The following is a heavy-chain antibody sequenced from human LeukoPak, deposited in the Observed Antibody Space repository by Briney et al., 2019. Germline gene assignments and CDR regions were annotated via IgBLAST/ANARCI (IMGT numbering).Heavy chain of an antibody. CDR1: GFTFSSHW. J-gene: IGHJ4*01. CDR3: ARDALGGRTKFDS. Sequence: PGGSLRLSCVASGFTFSSHWMHWVRQVPGMGLMWVSRINGDGSRIHYGDSVKGRFTISRDNAKNTLYLQMTSLRGDDTAIYFCARDALGGRTKFDSWGHGSLVTVSS. V-gene: IGHV3-74*01. D-gene: IGHD3-16*01. CDR2: INGDGSRI.